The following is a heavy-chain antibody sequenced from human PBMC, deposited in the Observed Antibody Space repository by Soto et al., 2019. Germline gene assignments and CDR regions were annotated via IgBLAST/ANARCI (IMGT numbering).Heavy chain of an antibody. Sequence: QVQLQESGPGLVKPSQTLSLTCTVSGGSIGSGGYYWSWIRQHPGKGLEWIGYIYYSGNTFYNPSLKSRITMSVDTSKNQFSLKLTSVTAADTAVYYCARDEYYGSERFSPWGQGTLVTVSS. J-gene: IGHJ5*02. V-gene: IGHV4-31*03. CDR3: ARDEYYGSERFSP. CDR1: GGSIGSGGYY. D-gene: IGHD3-10*01. CDR2: IYYSGNT.